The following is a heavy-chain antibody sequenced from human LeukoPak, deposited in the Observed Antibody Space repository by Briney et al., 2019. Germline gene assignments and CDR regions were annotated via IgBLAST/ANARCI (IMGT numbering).Heavy chain of an antibody. CDR3: APRALRFLEWLSPWFDP. CDR1: GFTFSSYG. Sequence: PGGSLRLSCAASGFTFSSYGMHWVRQAPGKGLEWVAVISYDGSNKYYADSVKGRFTISRDKSKNTLYLQMNSLRAEDTAVYYCAPRALRFLEWLSPWFDPWGQGTLVTVSS. V-gene: IGHV3-30*03. J-gene: IGHJ5*02. CDR2: ISYDGSNK. D-gene: IGHD3-3*01.